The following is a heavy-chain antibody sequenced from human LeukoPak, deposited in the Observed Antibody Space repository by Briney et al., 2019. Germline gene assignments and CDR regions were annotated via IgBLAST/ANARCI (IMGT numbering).Heavy chain of an antibody. CDR1: VDTFTVYY. J-gene: IGHJ4*02. V-gene: IGHV1-2*02. D-gene: IGHD6-13*01. Sequence: ASVTVSFTSSVDTFTVYYIHWVRQAPGQRLEWMGWINPNSGDTNYAQKFQGRVTITRDTSISTAYMEVTRLRFDDTAVYYCARGPYTSSWAPYFDYWGQGTLVTVSS. CDR2: INPNSGDT. CDR3: ARGPYTSSWAPYFDY.